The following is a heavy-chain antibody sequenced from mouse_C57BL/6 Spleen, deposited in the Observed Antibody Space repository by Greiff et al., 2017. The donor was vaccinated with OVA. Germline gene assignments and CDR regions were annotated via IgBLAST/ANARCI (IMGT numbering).Heavy chain of an antibody. D-gene: IGHD1-1*01. CDR3: ARERDYYGSSYDYFDY. CDR1: GYAFSSYW. V-gene: IGHV1-80*01. CDR2: IYPGDGDT. J-gene: IGHJ2*01. Sequence: VQLQQSGAELVKPGASVKISCKASGYAFSSYWMNWVKQRPGKGLEWIGQIYPGDGDTNYNGKFKGKATLTADKSSSTAYMQLSSLTSEDSAVYFCARERDYYGSSYDYFDYWGQGTTLTVSS.